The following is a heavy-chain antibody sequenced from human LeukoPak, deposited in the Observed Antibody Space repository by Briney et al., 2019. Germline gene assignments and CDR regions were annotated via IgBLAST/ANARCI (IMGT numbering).Heavy chain of an antibody. V-gene: IGHV4-34*01. CDR1: GGSFSGYY. J-gene: IGHJ5*02. Sequence: KPSETLSLTCAVYGGSFSGYYWSWIRQPPGKGLEWIGDINHSGSTNYNPSLKSRVTISVDTSKNQFSLKLSSVTAADTAVYYCARGSPYGRNWFDPWGQGTLVTVSS. CDR2: INHSGST. D-gene: IGHD3-10*01. CDR3: ARGSPYGRNWFDP.